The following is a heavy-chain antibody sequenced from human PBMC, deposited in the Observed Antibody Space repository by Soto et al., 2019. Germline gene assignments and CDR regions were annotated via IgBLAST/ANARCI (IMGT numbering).Heavy chain of an antibody. CDR2: IYATGTT. Sequence: KPSGTLTLTCTVSGSSISSFCWNWIRKSAGKGLEWIGRIYATGTTDYNPSLKSRVMMSVDTAKKQFSLKLRSVTAADTAVYYCVREGTETLRDWFDPWGQGISVTVSS. D-gene: IGHD1-1*01. CDR3: VREGTETLRDWFDP. V-gene: IGHV4-4*07. J-gene: IGHJ5*02. CDR1: GSSISSFC.